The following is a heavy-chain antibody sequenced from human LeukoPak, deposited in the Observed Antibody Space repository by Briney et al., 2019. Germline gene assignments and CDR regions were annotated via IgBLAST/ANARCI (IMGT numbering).Heavy chain of an antibody. Sequence: GGSLRLSCAASGFTFSSHWMTWVRQAPGKGLEWVGLIKSKTDGGTTYYADSVKGRFTISRDNSKNTLYLQMNSLRAEDMAVYYCAKGSLDYYYGMDVWGQGTTVTVSS. CDR3: AKGSLDYYYGMDV. CDR2: IKSKTDGGTT. J-gene: IGHJ6*02. V-gene: IGHV3-23*01. CDR1: GFTFSSHW.